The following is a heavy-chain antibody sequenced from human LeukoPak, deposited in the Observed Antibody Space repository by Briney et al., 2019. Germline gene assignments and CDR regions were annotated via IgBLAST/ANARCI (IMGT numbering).Heavy chain of an antibody. V-gene: IGHV3-30*03. CDR3: ATSLLYYFDY. Sequence: PGGSLRLSCAASGFTFSSYGMHWVRQAPGKGLEWVAVISYDGSNKYYADSVKGRFTISRDNSKNTLYLQMNSLRAEDTAVYYCATSLLYYFDYWGQGTLVTVSS. CDR1: GFTFSSYG. CDR2: ISYDGSNK. J-gene: IGHJ4*02. D-gene: IGHD2-21*01.